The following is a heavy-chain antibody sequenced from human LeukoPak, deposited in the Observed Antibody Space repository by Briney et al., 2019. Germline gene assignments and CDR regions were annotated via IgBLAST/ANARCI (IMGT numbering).Heavy chain of an antibody. J-gene: IGHJ6*03. CDR1: GFTFGSYE. CDR3: ARSNYGHYYYYMDV. Sequence: PGGSLRLSCAASGFTFGSYEMNWVRQAPGKGLEWVSYISSSSSTIYYADSVKGRFTISRDNAKNSLYLQMNSLRAEDTAVYYCARSNYGHYYYYMDVWGKGTTVTVSS. CDR2: ISSSSSTI. D-gene: IGHD4-11*01. V-gene: IGHV3-48*01.